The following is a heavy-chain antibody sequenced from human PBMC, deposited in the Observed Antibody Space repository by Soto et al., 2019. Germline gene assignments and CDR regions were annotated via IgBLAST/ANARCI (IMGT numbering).Heavy chain of an antibody. CDR3: ARERYYGMDV. CDR2: IYYSGSS. CDR1: GGSIGSYY. J-gene: IGHJ6*02. V-gene: IGHV4-59*01. Sequence: SETLSLTCTVSGGSIGSYYWSWIRQPPGKGLEWIGYIYYSGSSNYNPSLKSRVTISVDTSKNQSSLKLRSVTAADTAVYYCARERYYGMDVWGQGTTVTVSS.